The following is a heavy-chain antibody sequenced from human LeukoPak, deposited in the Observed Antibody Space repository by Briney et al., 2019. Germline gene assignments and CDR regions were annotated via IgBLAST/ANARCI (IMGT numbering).Heavy chain of an antibody. V-gene: IGHV1-69*06. J-gene: IGHJ6*03. CDR2: IIPIFGTT. CDR1: GGTFSSYA. D-gene: IGHD6-13*01. Sequence: ASVKVSCKASGGTFSSYAISWVRQAPGQGLEWMGGIIPIFGTTNYAQKFQDRVTITADKSTSTAYMELSSLRSEGTAVYYCARVVGLTGYSSSWYSGYYYYMDVWGKGTTVTVSS. CDR3: ARVVGLTGYSSSWYSGYYYYMDV.